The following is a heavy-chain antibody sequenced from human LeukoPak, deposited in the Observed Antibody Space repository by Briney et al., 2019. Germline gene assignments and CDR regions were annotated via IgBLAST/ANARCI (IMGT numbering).Heavy chain of an antibody. J-gene: IGHJ3*01. CDR3: ARISSSNWYNERGAFDV. V-gene: IGHV4-59*01. CDR1: GGSISSYY. CDR2: VYYTGST. D-gene: IGHD6-13*01. Sequence: PSETLSLTCTVSGGSISSYYWSWVRQPPGKGLEWIGFVYYTGSTNYSPSLKSRVTISVDTSKNQFSLKLRSVTATDTAVYYCARISSSNWYNERGAFDVWGQGTMVTVSS.